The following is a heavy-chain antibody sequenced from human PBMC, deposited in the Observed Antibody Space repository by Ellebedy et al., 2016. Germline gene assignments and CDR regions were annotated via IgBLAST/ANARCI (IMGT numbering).Heavy chain of an antibody. D-gene: IGHD3-10*01. CDR2: INPSDGTT. J-gene: IGHJ5*02. Sequence: ASVKVSCXASGYTFTSYYIQWLRQAPGQGPEWMGIINPSDGTTKYAQKLQGRVTMTTDTSTSTAYMELRSLRSDDTAVYYCARDGYYYGSGSYPKGIDPWGQGTLVTVSS. V-gene: IGHV1-46*01. CDR3: ARDGYYYGSGSYPKGIDP. CDR1: GYTFTSYY.